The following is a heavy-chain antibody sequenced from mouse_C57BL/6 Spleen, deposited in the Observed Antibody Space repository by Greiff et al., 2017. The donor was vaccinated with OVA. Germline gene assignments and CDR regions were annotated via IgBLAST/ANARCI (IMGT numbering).Heavy chain of an antibody. CDR2: IDPSDSYT. Sequence: QVQLQQPGAELVMPGASVKLSCKASGYTFTSYWMHWVKQRPGQGLEWIGEIDPSDSYTNYNQKFKGKSTLTVDKSSSTAYMQLSSLTSEDSAVYYCARGATVVPYYYAMDYWGQGTSVTVSS. CDR1: GYTFTSYW. J-gene: IGHJ4*01. CDR3: ARGATVVPYYYAMDY. V-gene: IGHV1-69*01. D-gene: IGHD1-1*01.